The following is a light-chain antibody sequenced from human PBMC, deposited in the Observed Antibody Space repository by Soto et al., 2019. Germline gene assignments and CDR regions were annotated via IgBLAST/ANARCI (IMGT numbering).Light chain of an antibody. Sequence: EIVLTQSPGTLSLSPGERATLSCRASQSVSRDLAWYQQKPGRAPRLLIYDASNRATGIPARFSGSGSGTDFTLTISSLQPEDFAVYYCQQRSNWPLITFGQGTRLEIK. CDR3: QQRSNWPLIT. J-gene: IGKJ5*01. CDR1: QSVSRD. V-gene: IGKV3-11*01. CDR2: DAS.